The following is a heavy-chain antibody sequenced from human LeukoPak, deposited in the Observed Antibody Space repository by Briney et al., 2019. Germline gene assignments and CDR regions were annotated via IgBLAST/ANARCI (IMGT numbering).Heavy chain of an antibody. V-gene: IGHV4-34*01. CDR2: INHSGST. Sequence: SETLSLTCAVYGGSFSGYYWSWIRQPPGKGLEWIGEINHSGSTNYNPSLKSRVTISVDTSKNQFSLKLSSVTAADTAVYYCARVYYSNSYDYWYFDLWGRGTLVAVSS. CDR3: ARVYYSNSYDYWYFDL. J-gene: IGHJ2*01. CDR1: GGSFSGYY. D-gene: IGHD6-13*01.